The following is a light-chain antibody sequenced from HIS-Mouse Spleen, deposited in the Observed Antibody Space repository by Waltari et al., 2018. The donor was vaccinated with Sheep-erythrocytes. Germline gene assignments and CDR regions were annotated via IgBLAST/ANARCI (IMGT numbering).Light chain of an antibody. CDR3: QQYYSTPLT. CDR2: WAS. CDR1: QRVLYSSNNKNY. Sequence: DIVMTQSPDSPAGSLAERATINCKSSQRVLYSSNNKNYLAWYQQKPGQPPKLLIYWASTRESGVPDRFSGSGSGTDFTLTISSLQAEDVAVYYCQQYYSTPLTFGGGTKVEIK. J-gene: IGKJ4*01. V-gene: IGKV4-1*01.